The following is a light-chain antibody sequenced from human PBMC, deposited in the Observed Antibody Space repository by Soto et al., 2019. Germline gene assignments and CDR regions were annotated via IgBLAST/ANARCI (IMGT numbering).Light chain of an antibody. J-gene: IGLJ3*02. Sequence: QSALTQPASVSGSPGQSITISCTGTSSDVGGYNYVSWYQQHPGKAPKLMILDVSSRPSGVSNRFSGSKSGNTASLTISGLQAEDEAHYFCCSYTSSSTYWVFGGGTKLTVL. CDR2: DVS. CDR3: CSYTSSSTYWV. CDR1: SSDVGGYNY. V-gene: IGLV2-14*01.